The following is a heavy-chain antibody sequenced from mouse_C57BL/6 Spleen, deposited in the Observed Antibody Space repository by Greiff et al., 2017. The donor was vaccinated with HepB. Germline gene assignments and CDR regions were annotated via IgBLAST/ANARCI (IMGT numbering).Heavy chain of an antibody. CDR3: ARKRYPYAMDY. CDR1: GYAFSSSW. J-gene: IGHJ4*01. V-gene: IGHV1-82*01. Sequence: VKLVESGPELVKPGASVKISCKASGYAFSSSWMNWVKQRPGKGLEWIGRIYPGDGDTNYNGKFKGKATLTADKSSSTAYMQLSSLTSEDSAVYFCARKRYPYAMDYWGQGTSVTVSS. D-gene: IGHD2-14*01. CDR2: IYPGDGDT.